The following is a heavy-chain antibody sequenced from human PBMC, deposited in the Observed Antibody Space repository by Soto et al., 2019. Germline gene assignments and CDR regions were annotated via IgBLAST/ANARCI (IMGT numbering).Heavy chain of an antibody. CDR3: AKGRSIAVPEGS. CDR1: GFIFTNYG. CDR2: VSAANGYT. D-gene: IGHD6-19*01. V-gene: IGHV1-18*01. Sequence: QVQLVQSGPEMKKPGASVKVSCKGSGFIFTNYGFNWVRQAPGQGLEWVGWVSAANGYTRSAQKFQDRIIMTTASSTNTAYMELRGLGPDDTALYYCAKGRSIAVPEGSWGQGTLVTVSS. J-gene: IGHJ5*02.